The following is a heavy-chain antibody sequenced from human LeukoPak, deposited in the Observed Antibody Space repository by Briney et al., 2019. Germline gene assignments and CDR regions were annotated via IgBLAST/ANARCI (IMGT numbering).Heavy chain of an antibody. CDR1: GYSISRGYY. D-gene: IGHD2-15*01. CDR3: ARRVVVVGDGGDWFDP. CDR2: IYHNGST. Sequence: MTSETLSLTCTVSGYSISRGYYWGWIRQPPGKGLEWIANIYHNGSTNYNPSLKSRVTISVDTSKNQFSLKLSSVTAADTAVYYCARRVVVVGDGGDWFDPWGQGTLVTVSS. J-gene: IGHJ5*02. V-gene: IGHV4-38-2*02.